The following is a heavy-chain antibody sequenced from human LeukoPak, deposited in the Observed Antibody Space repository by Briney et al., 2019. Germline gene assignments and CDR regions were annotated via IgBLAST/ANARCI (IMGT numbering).Heavy chain of an antibody. CDR2: IRSKAYGGTT. D-gene: IGHD1-26*01. Sequence: PGGSLRLSCAASGFTFRSHAMTWARQAPGKGLEWVGFIRSKAYGGTTEYAASVKGGFTISRDDSKSIAYLQMNSLKTEDTAVYYCTRGSYGPRAYWGQGTLVTVSS. J-gene: IGHJ4*02. CDR3: TRGSYGPRAY. CDR1: GFTFRSHA. V-gene: IGHV3-49*04.